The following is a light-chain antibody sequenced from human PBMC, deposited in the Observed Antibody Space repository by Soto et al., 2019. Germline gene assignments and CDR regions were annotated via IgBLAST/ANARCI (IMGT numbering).Light chain of an antibody. CDR2: GAS. J-gene: IGKJ1*01. V-gene: IGKV3-20*01. CDR3: HQYGSSLWT. Sequence: EIVLTQSPGTLSLSPGERATLSCRASQSVSSSYLAWYQQEPGQAPRLLIYGASSRATGIPDRFSGSGSGTDFTLTINRLEPEDFAVYYCHQYGSSLWTFGQGTKADI. CDR1: QSVSSSY.